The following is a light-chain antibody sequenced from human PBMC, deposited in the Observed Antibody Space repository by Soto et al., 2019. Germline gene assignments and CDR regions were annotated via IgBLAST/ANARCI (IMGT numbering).Light chain of an antibody. CDR1: QGISGR. J-gene: IGKJ4*01. CDR3: HQGHSFPLT. CDR2: ETS. Sequence: DIQMTQSPSSVSASVGDRVTITCRASQGISGRLAWYQQTPGKAPRLLIYETSTLQTGVPSRFSGSGSGTDFTLTISSLQPEDFAIYYCHQGHSFPLTVGGGTKVEI. V-gene: IGKV1-12*01.